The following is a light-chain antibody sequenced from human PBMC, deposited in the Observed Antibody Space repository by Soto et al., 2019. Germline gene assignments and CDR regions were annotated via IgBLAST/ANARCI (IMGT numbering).Light chain of an antibody. CDR1: SSDVGGYNY. J-gene: IGLJ2*01. CDR3: SSYTSSRTHVV. CDR2: DVS. Sequence: QSALTQPASVSVSPGQSITISCTGTSSDVGGYNYVSWYQQHPGKAPKLMIYDVSNRPSGVSNRFSGSKSGNTASLTISGLQAEDEADYYCSSYTSSRTHVVFGGGTTVTVL. V-gene: IGLV2-14*01.